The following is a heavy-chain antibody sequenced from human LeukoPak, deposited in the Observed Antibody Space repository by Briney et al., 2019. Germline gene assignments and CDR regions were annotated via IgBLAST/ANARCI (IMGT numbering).Heavy chain of an antibody. CDR2: INCNSGGT. J-gene: IGHJ5*02. Sequence: ASVKVSCKASGYTFTGYHIHWVRQAPGQGPEWMGWINCNSGGTKYAQKFQGRVTMTRVTSIATAYMELNRLRSDDTAVYYCARGFQRLEHWDWLDPWGQGTLVTVAS. CDR3: ARGFQRLEHWDWLDP. D-gene: IGHD6-25*01. CDR1: GYTFTGYH. V-gene: IGHV1-2*02.